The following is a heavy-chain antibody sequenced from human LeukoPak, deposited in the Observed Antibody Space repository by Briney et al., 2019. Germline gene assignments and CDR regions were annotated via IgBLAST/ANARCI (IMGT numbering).Heavy chain of an antibody. D-gene: IGHD6-13*01. CDR2: MYYSGNT. J-gene: IGHJ5*02. V-gene: IGHV4-59*12. Sequence: PSETLSLTCAVSGGSFSSSYWSWIRQPPGKGLEWIGYMYYSGNTNYNPSLKSRVTISVDTSKNQFSLKLSSVTAADTAVYYCARTTHSSSWLNWFDPWGQGTLVTVSS. CDR1: GGSFSSSY. CDR3: ARTTHSSSWLNWFDP.